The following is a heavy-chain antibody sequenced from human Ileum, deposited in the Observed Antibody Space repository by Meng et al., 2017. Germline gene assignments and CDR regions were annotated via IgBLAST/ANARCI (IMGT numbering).Heavy chain of an antibody. D-gene: IGHD4-23*01. CDR2: ISHSGSA. Sequence: QLRLHESGRGVLRPAGTVSRTRAVSSGATSSNTYWRWVRQPPGKGLEWIGQISHSGSAYYNPSLKSRVTMSVDKSKSQFSLMLTSVTAADTATSFCARHGGYSQDFWGQGTLVTVSS. CDR3: ARHGGYSQDF. J-gene: IGHJ4*02. CDR1: SGATSSNTY. V-gene: IGHV4-4*01.